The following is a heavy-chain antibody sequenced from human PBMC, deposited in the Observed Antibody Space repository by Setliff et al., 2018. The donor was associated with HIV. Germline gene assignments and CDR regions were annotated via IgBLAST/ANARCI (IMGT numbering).Heavy chain of an antibody. CDR2: ISHSSRYT. V-gene: IGHV3-21*01. J-gene: IGHJ6*03. D-gene: IGHD1-7*01. CDR1: GFTFKDFS. Sequence: GGSLRLSCAASGFTFKDFSMAWVRQAPGKGLEWVSSISHSSRYTYYVDSLKGRFTISRDNAQNSLSLQMNGLRAEDTAVYYCARVDRELSGTFCHMGVWGKGTTVTVSS. CDR3: ARVDRELSGTFCHMGV.